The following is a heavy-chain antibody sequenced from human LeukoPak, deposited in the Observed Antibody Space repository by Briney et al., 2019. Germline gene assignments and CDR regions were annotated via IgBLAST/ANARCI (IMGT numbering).Heavy chain of an antibody. V-gene: IGHV1-24*01. Sequence: ASVKVSCKASGYTFTSHYMHWVRQAPGKGLEWMGGFDPEDGETFYAQNFQGRVTMTLDTSTDTAYMELSSLRSEDTAVYYCASGHTTYFFQDWGQGTLVSVSS. CDR3: ASGHTTYFFQD. CDR1: GYTFTSHY. CDR2: FDPEDGET. J-gene: IGHJ4*02. D-gene: IGHD3-9*01.